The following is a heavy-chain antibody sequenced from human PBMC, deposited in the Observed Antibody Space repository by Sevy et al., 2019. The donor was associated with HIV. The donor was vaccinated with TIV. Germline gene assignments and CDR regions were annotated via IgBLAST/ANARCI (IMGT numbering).Heavy chain of an antibody. CDR2: IYSGGST. CDR3: ARDRYYDASGYYYYYYGLDV. CDR1: EFSVTDNY. Sequence: GGSLRLSCAASEFSVTDNYMSWVHQAPGKGLEWVSTIYSGGSTFYADSVKGRFTISRENSKNTLYLHMNSLRAEDTAVYYCARDRYYDASGYYYYYYGLDVWGQGTTVTVSS. V-gene: IGHV3-66*01. D-gene: IGHD3-22*01. J-gene: IGHJ6*02.